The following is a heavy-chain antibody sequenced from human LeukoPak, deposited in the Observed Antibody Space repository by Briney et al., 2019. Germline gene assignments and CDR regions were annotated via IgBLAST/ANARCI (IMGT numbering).Heavy chain of an antibody. CDR1: GGSSSGYY. J-gene: IGHJ6*03. Sequence: SETLSLTCAVYGGSSSGYYWSWIRQPPGKGLEWIGEINHSGSTNYNPSLKSRVTISVDTSKNQFSLKLSSVTAADTAVYYCARGLGYSSGWYDSYYYYYMDVWGKGTTVTVSS. V-gene: IGHV4-34*01. CDR3: ARGLGYSSGWYDSYYYYYMDV. D-gene: IGHD6-19*01. CDR2: INHSGST.